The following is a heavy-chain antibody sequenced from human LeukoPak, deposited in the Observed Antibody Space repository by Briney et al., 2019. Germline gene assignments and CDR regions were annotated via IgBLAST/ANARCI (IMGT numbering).Heavy chain of an antibody. Sequence: GESLKISCKGSGYSFTSYWIGWVRQMPGKGLEGMGIIYPGDPDTRYSPSFQGQVTISADKSISTAYLQWSSLKASDTAMYYCARAEGYYYDSSGYSLDYWGRGTLVTVSS. J-gene: IGHJ4*02. CDR1: GYSFTSYW. V-gene: IGHV5-51*01. D-gene: IGHD3-22*01. CDR3: ARAEGYYYDSSGYSLDY. CDR2: IYPGDPDT.